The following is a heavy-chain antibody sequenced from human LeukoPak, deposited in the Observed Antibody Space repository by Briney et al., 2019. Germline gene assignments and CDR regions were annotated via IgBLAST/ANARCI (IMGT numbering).Heavy chain of an antibody. V-gene: IGHV4-59*01. CDR2: IHNSRTT. CDR3: ARGHLGLSP. J-gene: IGHJ5*02. D-gene: IGHD3-10*01. CDR1: GGSISGYS. Sequence: RSETLSLTCTVSGGSISGYSWTWIRQPPGQGLEWIGYIHNSRTTSYNPSLTGRVIISVDTAMDQISLKLNSVTAADTAVYYCARGHLGLSPWGQGTLVTVSS.